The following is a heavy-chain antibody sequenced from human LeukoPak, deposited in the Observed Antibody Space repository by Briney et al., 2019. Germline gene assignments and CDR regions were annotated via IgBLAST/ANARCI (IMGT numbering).Heavy chain of an antibody. CDR3: ARASTSGCGGDCYFFDY. Sequence: ASVKVSCKASGYTFTSYGISWVRQAPGQGLEWMGWISAYNGNTNYAQKLQGRVTMTTDTSTSTAYMELRSLRSDDTAVYYCARASTSGCGGDCYFFDYWGQGTLVTVSS. CDR1: GYTFTSYG. CDR2: ISAYNGNT. D-gene: IGHD2-21*02. J-gene: IGHJ4*02. V-gene: IGHV1-18*01.